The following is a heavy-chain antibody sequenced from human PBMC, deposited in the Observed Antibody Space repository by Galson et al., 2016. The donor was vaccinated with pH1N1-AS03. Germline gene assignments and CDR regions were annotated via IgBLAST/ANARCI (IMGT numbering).Heavy chain of an antibody. Sequence: ETLSLTCSVAGVSIRGYYWNWIRQTPGGGLEWIGYIYNSGSTDFNPSLKSRVTMSMDTSKNQFTLKLSSVSAADTAVYYCERGAPGDFGYWGQGTLVTVSS. CDR3: ERGAPGDFGY. D-gene: IGHD2-8*02. CDR2: IYNSGST. CDR1: GVSIRGYY. V-gene: IGHV4-59*01. J-gene: IGHJ4*02.